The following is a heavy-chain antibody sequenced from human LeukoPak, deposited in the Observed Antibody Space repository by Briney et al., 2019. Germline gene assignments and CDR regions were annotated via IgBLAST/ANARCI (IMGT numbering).Heavy chain of an antibody. D-gene: IGHD3-22*01. Sequence: GGSLRLSCAVSGITLSNYGMSWVRQAPGKGLEWVAGISDRGGRTNYADSVKGRFTIARDNPKNTLYLLMHSLRAEDTAVYFCAKRGVVIRVILVGFHKEAYYFDSWGQGALVTVSS. CDR1: GITLSNYG. CDR2: ISDRGGRT. J-gene: IGHJ4*02. CDR3: AKRGVVIRVILVGFHKEAYYFDS. V-gene: IGHV3-23*01.